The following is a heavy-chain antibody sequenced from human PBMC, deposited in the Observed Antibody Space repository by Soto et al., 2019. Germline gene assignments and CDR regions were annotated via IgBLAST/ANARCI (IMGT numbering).Heavy chain of an antibody. V-gene: IGHV3-74*01. CDR3: ARGYSSGWFQVGAFDI. J-gene: IGHJ3*02. D-gene: IGHD6-19*01. CDR1: VFTFSGYW. CDR2: INSDGSST. Sequence: GGSLRLSCAASVFTFSGYWMRWVRQAPGKGLVWVSRINSDGSSTSYADSVKGRFTISRDNAKNTLYLQMNSLRAEDTAVYYCARGYSSGWFQVGAFDIWGQGTMVTVSS.